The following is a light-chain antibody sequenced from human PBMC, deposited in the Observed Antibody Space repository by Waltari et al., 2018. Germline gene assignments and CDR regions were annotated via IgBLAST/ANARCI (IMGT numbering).Light chain of an antibody. J-gene: IGLJ2*01. CDR1: SRDVGAYNY. Sequence: QSALTQPASVSGSPGQSITISCTGPSRDVGAYNYVSWYQQHPCKAPKLMIFDVSNRPSGVSNRFSGSKSGNTASLTISGLQAEDEADYYCSSYISSSTLEVFGGGTSLTVL. V-gene: IGLV2-14*03. CDR3: SSYISSSTLEV. CDR2: DVS.